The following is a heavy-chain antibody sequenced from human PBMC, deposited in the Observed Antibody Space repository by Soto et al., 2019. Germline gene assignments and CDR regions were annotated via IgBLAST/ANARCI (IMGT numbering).Heavy chain of an antibody. Sequence: GGSLRLSCAASGFTFSSYAMSWVRQAPGKGLEWVSAISGSGGSTYYADSVKGRFTISRDNSKNTLYLQMNSLRAEDKAVYYCAKAPERYCSSTSCYLSSHYYYYMDVWGKGTTVTVSS. J-gene: IGHJ6*03. V-gene: IGHV3-23*01. CDR2: ISGSGGST. D-gene: IGHD2-2*01. CDR1: GFTFSSYA. CDR3: AKAPERYCSSTSCYLSSHYYYYMDV.